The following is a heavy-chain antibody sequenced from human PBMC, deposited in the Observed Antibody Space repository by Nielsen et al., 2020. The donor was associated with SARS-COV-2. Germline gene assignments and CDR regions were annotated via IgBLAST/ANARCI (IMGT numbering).Heavy chain of an antibody. J-gene: IGHJ4*02. CDR3: ARVGDSSGYAEFDY. Sequence: GGSLRLSCAASGFTVSSNYMSWVRQAPGKGLEWVSVIYSGGSTYYADSVKGRFTISRDNSKNTLYLQMNSLRAEDTAVYYCARVGDSSGYAEFDYWGQGTRVTVSS. CDR1: GFTVSSNY. D-gene: IGHD3-22*01. CDR2: IYSGGST. V-gene: IGHV3-66*01.